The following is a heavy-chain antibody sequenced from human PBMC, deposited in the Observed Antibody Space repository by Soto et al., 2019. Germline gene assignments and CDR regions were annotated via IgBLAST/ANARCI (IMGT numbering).Heavy chain of an antibody. Sequence: QVQLVQSGAEVKKPGASVKVSCKASGYTFTSYGISWVRKAPGQVLEGMGWISAYNGNTNYAQKLQGRVTMTTDTSTSTAYMELRSLRSDDTAVYYCAIGVLLFEEFFYFDCWGQGTMVTVS. D-gene: IGHD3-10*01. CDR1: GYTFTSYG. J-gene: IGHJ4*02. CDR3: AIGVLLFEEFFYFDC. CDR2: ISAYNGNT. V-gene: IGHV1-18*01.